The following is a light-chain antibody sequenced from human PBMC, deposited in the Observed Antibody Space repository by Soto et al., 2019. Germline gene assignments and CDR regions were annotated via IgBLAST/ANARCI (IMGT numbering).Light chain of an antibody. V-gene: IGLV2-14*03. Sequence: QSVLTQPASVSGSPGQSITISCTGTSSDAGGFNSVSWYQLRPGTAPKLILYDVVDRPSGVSYRFSGSKSGNTASLTISGLQAADEADYFCSSFTSTMTNVFGSGTNVTV. CDR2: DVV. CDR1: SSDAGGFNS. J-gene: IGLJ1*01. CDR3: SSFTSTMTNV.